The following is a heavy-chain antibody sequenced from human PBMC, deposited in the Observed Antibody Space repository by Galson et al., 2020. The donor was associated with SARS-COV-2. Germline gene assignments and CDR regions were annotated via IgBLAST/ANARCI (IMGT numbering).Heavy chain of an antibody. J-gene: IGHJ4*02. V-gene: IGHV6-1*01. CDR3: ASGGAYYDAGMYYPTFDY. CDR2: TYYRSKWHI. D-gene: IGHD3-22*01. Sequence: ASETLSLTCVMSGDSVSSSNATLNWIRKSPSRGLEWLGRTYYRSKWHIDYAVSVRSRMTINPDTSRNQFSLQLNSVTPEDTAVYYCASGGAYYDAGMYYPTFDYWGQGTLVTVSS. CDR1: GDSVSSSNAT.